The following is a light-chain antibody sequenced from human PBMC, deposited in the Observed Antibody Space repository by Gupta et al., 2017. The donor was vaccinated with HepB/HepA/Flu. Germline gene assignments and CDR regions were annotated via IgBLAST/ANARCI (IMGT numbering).Light chain of an antibody. CDR1: NLGDKY. CDR3: QAWDSIVV. CDR2: QDS. J-gene: IGLJ2*01. Sequence: SYDLIQPPSVSVSPGQTASITCSGDNLGDKYASWYQQKPGQSPVLVMYQDSKRPSGIPERFSGANSGNTATLTISGTQAMDEDDYYCQAWDSIVVFGGGTKLTVL. V-gene: IGLV3-1*01.